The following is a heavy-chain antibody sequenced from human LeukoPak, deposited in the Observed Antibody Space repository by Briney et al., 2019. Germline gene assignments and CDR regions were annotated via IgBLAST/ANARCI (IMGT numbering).Heavy chain of an antibody. CDR1: GFTFSSYS. CDR3: ARVAYGSGSYHFDY. Sequence: GGSLRLSCAASGFTFSSYSMNWVRQAPGKGLEWVSSISSSSSYIYYADSVKGRFTISRDNAKNSLYLQMNSLRAEDTAVYYCARVAYGSGSYHFDYWGQGMLVTVSS. D-gene: IGHD3-10*01. V-gene: IGHV3-21*01. CDR2: ISSSSSYI. J-gene: IGHJ4*02.